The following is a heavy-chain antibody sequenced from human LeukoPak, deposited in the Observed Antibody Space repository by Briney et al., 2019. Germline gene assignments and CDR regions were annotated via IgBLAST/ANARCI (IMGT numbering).Heavy chain of an antibody. CDR1: GFTFSSYA. D-gene: IGHD2-2*01. V-gene: IGHV3-30*04. J-gene: IGHJ4*02. CDR3: ARDLRLRSSLDY. Sequence: GGSLRPSCAASGFTFSSYAMHWVRQAPGKGLEWVAVISYDGSNKYYADSVKGRFTISRDNSKNTLYLQMNSLRAEDTAVYYCARDLRLRSSLDYWGQGTLVTVSS. CDR2: ISYDGSNK.